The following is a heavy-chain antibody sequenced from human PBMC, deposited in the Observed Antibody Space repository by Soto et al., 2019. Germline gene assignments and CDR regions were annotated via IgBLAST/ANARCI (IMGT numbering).Heavy chain of an antibody. V-gene: IGHV3-74*01. J-gene: IGHJ6*02. CDR3: ARDPRITIFRDYYYGMDV. CDR2: INSDGSST. D-gene: IGHD3-3*01. CDR1: GFTFSSYW. Sequence: GGSLRLSCAASGFTFSSYWMHWVRQAPGKGLVWVSRINSDGSSTSYADSVKGRFTISRDNAKNTLYLQMNSLRAEDTAVYYCARDPRITIFRDYYYGMDVWGQGTTVTVSS.